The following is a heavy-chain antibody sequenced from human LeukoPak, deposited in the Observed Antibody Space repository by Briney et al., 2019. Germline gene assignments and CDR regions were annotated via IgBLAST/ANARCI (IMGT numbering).Heavy chain of an antibody. CDR1: GGSLNSYY. V-gene: IGHV4-59*01. CDR3: ARADSWHLWLDC. J-gene: IGHJ4*02. CDR2: IYYSGST. Sequence: SETLSLTCTVPGGSLNSYYWSWIRQPPGKGLEWIGYIYYSGSTNYNPSLKSRVTISVDTSKNQFSLKLSSVTAADTAVYYCARADSWHLWLDCWGQGTLVTVSS. D-gene: IGHD6-13*01.